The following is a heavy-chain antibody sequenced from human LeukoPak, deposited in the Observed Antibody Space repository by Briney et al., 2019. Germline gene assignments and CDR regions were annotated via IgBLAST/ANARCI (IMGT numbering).Heavy chain of an antibody. CDR2: INGGSGNT. V-gene: IGHV1-3*01. Sequence: ASVKVSCKASGYTFIDYTMHWLRQAPGQRLDWMGWINGGSGNTKYSPEFQGRVTITRDTSASTGYMELSSLRSEDTAVYYCARDSETMTTVTPVDYWGQGTLVTVSS. CDR1: GYTFIDYT. CDR3: ARDSETMTTVTPVDY. D-gene: IGHD4-17*01. J-gene: IGHJ4*02.